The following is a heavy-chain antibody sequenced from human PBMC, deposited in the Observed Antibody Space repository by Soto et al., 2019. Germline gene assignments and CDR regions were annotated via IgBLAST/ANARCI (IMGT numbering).Heavy chain of an antibody. CDR1: GLTFGGYW. D-gene: IGHD2-21*02. V-gene: IGHV3-7*01. CDR3: ARAGYCGPGCYYYFDY. Sequence: EVQLVESGGGLVQPGGSLRLSCAVSGLTFGGYWMNWVRLIPGKGREWVAYIKPDGSAPYYVDSVKGRFTISRDNAKNSLYLQMNSLRVEDTSVYYCARAGYCGPGCYYYFDYWGQGTLVTVSS. J-gene: IGHJ4*02. CDR2: IKPDGSAP.